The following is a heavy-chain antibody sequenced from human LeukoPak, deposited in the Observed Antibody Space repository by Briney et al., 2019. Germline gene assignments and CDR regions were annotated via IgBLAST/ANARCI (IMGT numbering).Heavy chain of an antibody. J-gene: IGHJ6*03. D-gene: IGHD4-11*01. Sequence: PSETLSLTCAVYGGSFSGYYWSWLRQPPGKGLEWIGEINHSGSTNYNPSLKSRVTISVDTSKNQFSLKLSSVTAADTAVYYCARGRTVTTLVYYYYYMDVWGKGTTVTVSS. CDR1: GGSFSGYY. CDR3: ARGRTVTTLVYYYYYMDV. CDR2: INHSGST. V-gene: IGHV4-34*01.